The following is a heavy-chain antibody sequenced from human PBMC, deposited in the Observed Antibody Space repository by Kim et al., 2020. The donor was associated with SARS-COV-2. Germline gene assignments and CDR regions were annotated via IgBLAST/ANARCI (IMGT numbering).Heavy chain of an antibody. Sequence: SETLSLTCAVYGGSFSGYYWSWIRQPPGKGLEWIGEINHSGSTNYNPSLKSRVTISVDTSKNQFSLKLSSVTAADTAVYYCARGRQQLVHYYYYGMDVWGQGTTVTVSS. J-gene: IGHJ6*02. CDR1: GGSFSGYY. D-gene: IGHD6-13*01. CDR2: INHSGST. V-gene: IGHV4-34*01. CDR3: ARGRQQLVHYYYYGMDV.